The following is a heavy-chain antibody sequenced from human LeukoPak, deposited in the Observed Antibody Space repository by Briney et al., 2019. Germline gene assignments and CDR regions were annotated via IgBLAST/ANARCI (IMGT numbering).Heavy chain of an antibody. V-gene: IGHV3-23*01. J-gene: IGHJ4*02. CDR3: AKDGLYYDGSAHVSYFDY. D-gene: IGHD3-22*01. Sequence: GGSLRLSCAASGFTFIGYAMTWVRQAPGKGLEWVSSITGSGDYTYYIDSVKGRFTISIDNSKNILYLQMNSLRGEDTALYYCAKDGLYYDGSAHVSYFDYWGQGTLVAVSS. CDR2: ITGSGDYT. CDR1: GFTFIGYA.